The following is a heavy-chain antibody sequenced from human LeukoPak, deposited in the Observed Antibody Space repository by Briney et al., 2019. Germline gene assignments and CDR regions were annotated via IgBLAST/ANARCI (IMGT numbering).Heavy chain of an antibody. D-gene: IGHD2-8*01. Sequence: GASVKVSCKASGGTFSSYAISWVRQAPGQGLEWMGGIIPIFGTANYAQKFQGRVTITADKSTSTAYMELSSLRSEDTAVYYCARDLGLSWAYATGAFDIWGQGTMVTVSS. J-gene: IGHJ3*02. CDR2: IIPIFGTA. CDR3: ARDLGLSWAYATGAFDI. V-gene: IGHV1-69*06. CDR1: GGTFSSYA.